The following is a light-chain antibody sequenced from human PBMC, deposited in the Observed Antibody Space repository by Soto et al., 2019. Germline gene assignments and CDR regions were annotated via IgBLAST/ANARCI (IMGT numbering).Light chain of an antibody. J-gene: IGKJ1*01. Sequence: DIVLTQSPAPLSLSPGERATLSCRASQSVSSYLAWYQQTPGQAPRLLIYGASNRATGIPDRFSGSGSGTDFTLTISRLEPEDFAVYYCQQYGSSGTFGQGTKVDIK. CDR1: QSVSSY. V-gene: IGKV3-20*01. CDR3: QQYGSSGT. CDR2: GAS.